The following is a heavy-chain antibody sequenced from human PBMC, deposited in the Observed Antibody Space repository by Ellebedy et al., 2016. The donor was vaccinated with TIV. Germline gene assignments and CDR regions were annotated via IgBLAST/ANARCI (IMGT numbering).Heavy chain of an antibody. CDR2: INPNSGDT. J-gene: IGHJ4*02. CDR3: ARDRTYAY. Sequence: AASVKVSCKSSGDTVSDDYVHWVRQAPGQGLEWMGWINPNSGDTKYAQKFQGRVTVTRDTSISTAYMELSSLRSDDTAVYYCARDRTYAYWGQGTLVTVSS. D-gene: IGHD2-2*01. CDR1: GDTVSDDY. V-gene: IGHV1-2*02.